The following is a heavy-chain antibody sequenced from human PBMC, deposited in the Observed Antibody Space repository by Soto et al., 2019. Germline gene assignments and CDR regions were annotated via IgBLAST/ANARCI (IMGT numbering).Heavy chain of an antibody. J-gene: IGHJ6*02. CDR2: ISWNSGSI. V-gene: IGHV3-9*01. D-gene: IGHD4-17*01. Sequence: EVQLVESGGGLVQPGRSLRLSCAASGFTFDDYAMHWVRQAPGKGLEWVSGISWNSGSIGYADSVKGRFTISRDNAKNSLYLQMNSLRAEDTALYYCANAVNYADYVGMDVWGQGTTVTVSS. CDR3: ANAVNYADYVGMDV. CDR1: GFTFDDYA.